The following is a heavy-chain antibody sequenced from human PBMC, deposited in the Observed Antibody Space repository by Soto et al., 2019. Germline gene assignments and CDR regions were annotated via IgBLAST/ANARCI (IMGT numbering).Heavy chain of an antibody. V-gene: IGHV3-9*01. CDR2: ISWNSGSI. Sequence: EVQLVESGGGLVQPGRSLRLSCAASGFTFDDYAMHWVRQAPGKGLEWVSGISWNSGSIGYADSVKGRFTISRDKAKNSLYLKMTRLRAEDTSSYYCAKGEGSSFYYGMDVWGQGTKVNVAS. CDR3: AKGEGSSFYYGMDV. CDR1: GFTFDDYA. J-gene: IGHJ6*02. D-gene: IGHD6-13*01.